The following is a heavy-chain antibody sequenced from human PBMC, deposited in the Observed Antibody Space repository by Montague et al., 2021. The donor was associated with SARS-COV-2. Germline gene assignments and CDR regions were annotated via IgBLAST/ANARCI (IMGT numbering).Heavy chain of an antibody. D-gene: IGHD1-26*01. J-gene: IGHJ3*01. CDR3: VRAPGSYSAFDL. CDR1: GFTFSTYW. V-gene: IGHV3-74*01. Sequence: SLRLSCAAPGFTFSTYWMFWVRQAPGKGLVWSSHINSDGSSTSYADSVEGRFTISRDNAKNTLYLQMNSLRVEDTAVYYCVRAPGSYSAFDLWGRGTMVTVSS. CDR2: INSDGSST.